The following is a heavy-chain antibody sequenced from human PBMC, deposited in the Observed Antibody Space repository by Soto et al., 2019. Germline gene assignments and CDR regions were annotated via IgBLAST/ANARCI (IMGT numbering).Heavy chain of an antibody. D-gene: IGHD2-21*02. CDR1: GGTFSSYS. Sequence: SVKVSCKASGGTFSSYSISWVRQAPGQGLEWMGGIIPIFGTANYAQKFQGRVTITADESTSTAYMELSSLRSEDTAVYYCAAAPLGGGNSPGAFDIWGQGTMVTVS. V-gene: IGHV1-69*13. J-gene: IGHJ3*02. CDR2: IIPIFGTA. CDR3: AAAPLGGGNSPGAFDI.